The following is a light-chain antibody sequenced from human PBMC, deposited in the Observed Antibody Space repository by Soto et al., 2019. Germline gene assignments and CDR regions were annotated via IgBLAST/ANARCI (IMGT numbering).Light chain of an antibody. CDR2: AAS. CDR3: QQSYSTTWT. CDR1: QGISTY. V-gene: IGKV1-39*01. Sequence: DIQMTQSPSSLSASVGDRVTITCRASQGISTYLNWYQQKPGKAPKLLIYAASSLQSGVPSRFSGSGSETDFTLTISSLQHEDFATYSCQQSYSTTWTFGQGPKVDIK. J-gene: IGKJ1*01.